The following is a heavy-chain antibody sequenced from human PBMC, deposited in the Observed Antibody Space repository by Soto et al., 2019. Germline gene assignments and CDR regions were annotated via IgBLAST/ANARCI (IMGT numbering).Heavy chain of an antibody. CDR3: ARDKWNDFWSGYRAWNYYYGMDV. CDR1: GYTFTSYG. CDR2: ISAYNANT. Sequence: ASVKVSCKASGYTFTSYGISWVRQAPGQGFAWIGWISAYNANTNYAEKLQGRVTMTTDTSTSTAYMELRSLRSDYTAVYYCARDKWNDFWSGYRAWNYYYGMDVWGQGTTVTVSS. V-gene: IGHV1-18*01. J-gene: IGHJ6*02. D-gene: IGHD3-3*01.